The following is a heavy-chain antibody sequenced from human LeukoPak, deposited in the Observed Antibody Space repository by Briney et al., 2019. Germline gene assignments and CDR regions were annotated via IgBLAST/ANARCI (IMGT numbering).Heavy chain of an antibody. CDR1: GGSISSSNW. Sequence: KPSGTLSLTCAVSGGSISSSNWWSWVRQPPGKGLEWSGEIYHRGSTNYTPSLKSRVTISVDKSKNQFSLKLSSVTAADTAVYYCARGGYCSSTSCSITDYWGQGTLVTVSS. D-gene: IGHD2-2*01. CDR2: IYHRGST. CDR3: ARGGYCSSTSCSITDY. J-gene: IGHJ4*02. V-gene: IGHV4-4*02.